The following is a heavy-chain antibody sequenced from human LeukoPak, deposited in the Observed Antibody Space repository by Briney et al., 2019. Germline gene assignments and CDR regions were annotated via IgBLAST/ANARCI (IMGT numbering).Heavy chain of an antibody. CDR3: ARVYAADAFDI. CDR1: GGSISSYY. J-gene: IGHJ3*02. D-gene: IGHD3-16*01. V-gene: IGHV4-59*12. Sequence: SETLSLTCTVSGGSISSYYWSWIRQPTGKGLEWIGYIHYSGSTNYNPSLKSRVTISVDTSKNQFSLKLSSVTAADTAVYYCARVYAADAFDIWGQGHWSPSLQ. CDR2: IHYSGST.